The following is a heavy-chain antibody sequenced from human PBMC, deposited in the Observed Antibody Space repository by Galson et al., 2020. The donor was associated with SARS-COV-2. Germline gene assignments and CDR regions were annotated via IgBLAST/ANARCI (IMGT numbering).Heavy chain of an antibody. J-gene: IGHJ6*02. Sequence: ASVKVSCKASGYTFNKYGITWVRQAPGQGLEWMGWIGAYKGNTHYAQKFQDRVTLTTDTATNTAYMELRSLTSADTAIYYCAREMVKLKPRGNYVTEIFYFCGMDVWGQGTTVTVSS. V-gene: IGHV1-18*01. D-gene: IGHD2-8*01. CDR2: IGAYKGNT. CDR1: GYTFNKYG. CDR3: AREMVKLKPRGNYVTEIFYFCGMDV.